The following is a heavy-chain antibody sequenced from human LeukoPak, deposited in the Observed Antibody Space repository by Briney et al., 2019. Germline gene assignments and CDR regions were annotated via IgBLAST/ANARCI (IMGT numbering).Heavy chain of an antibody. V-gene: IGHV3-23*01. Sequence: PGGSLRLSCAASGFTFSSYAMSWVRQAPGKGLEWVSAISGSGGSTYYADSVKGRFTISRDNSKNTLYPQMNSLRAEDTAVYYRAKDHGYYGSGSYYDYWGQGTLVTVSS. J-gene: IGHJ4*02. CDR2: ISGSGGST. CDR1: GFTFSSYA. CDR3: AKDHGYYGSGSYYDY. D-gene: IGHD3-10*01.